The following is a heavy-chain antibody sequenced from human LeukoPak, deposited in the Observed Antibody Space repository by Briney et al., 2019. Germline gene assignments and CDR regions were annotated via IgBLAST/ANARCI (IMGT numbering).Heavy chain of an antibody. CDR2: IYYSGST. Sequence: SETLSVTCTVPGGSISSYYWSWIRQPPGKGLGWIGYIYYSGSTNYNPSLKSRVTISVDTSKNQFSLKLSSVTAADTAVYYCARVLGFWSGYFDYWGQGTLVTVSS. CDR1: GGSISSYY. CDR3: ARVLGFWSGYFDY. D-gene: IGHD3-3*01. V-gene: IGHV4-59*01. J-gene: IGHJ4*02.